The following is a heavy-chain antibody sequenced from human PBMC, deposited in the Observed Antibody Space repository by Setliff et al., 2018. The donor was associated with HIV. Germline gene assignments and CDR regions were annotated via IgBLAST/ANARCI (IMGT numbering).Heavy chain of an antibody. Sequence: ASVKVSCKTSGYAFTDYSIHWVRQAPGQGLEWVGRINPDSRGTNYAQTFQGRVTMTRDTSVSTAYMELSRLKSDDTAVFYCARGVKGTATTGKYYFDYWGQGTLVTVSS. CDR3: ARGVKGTATTGKYYFDY. D-gene: IGHD1-1*01. V-gene: IGHV1-2*06. CDR1: GYAFTDYS. J-gene: IGHJ4*02. CDR2: INPDSRGT.